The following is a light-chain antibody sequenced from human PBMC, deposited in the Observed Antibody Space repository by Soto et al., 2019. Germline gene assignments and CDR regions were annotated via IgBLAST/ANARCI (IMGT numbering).Light chain of an antibody. J-gene: IGLJ2*01. V-gene: IGLV2-11*01. CDR3: CSYAGDFGV. Sequence: QSVLTQPRSVSGSPGQSVTISCTGTRGDVGNYNYVSWYQQHPGKAPKLMIYDVTKRPSGVPDRFSGSKSGITASLTISGLQAEDEADYYCCSYAGDFGVFGGGTKVTVL. CDR1: RGDVGNYNY. CDR2: DVT.